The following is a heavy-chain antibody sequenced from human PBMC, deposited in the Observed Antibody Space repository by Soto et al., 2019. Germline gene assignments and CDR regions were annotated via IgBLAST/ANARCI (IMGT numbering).Heavy chain of an antibody. J-gene: IGHJ4*02. Sequence: EVQLVESGGGLVKPGGSLRLSCAASGFTFTRYSMNWVRQAPGKGLEWVSSISSTTNYIYYGDSMKGRCTISRDNAKNSPYLERNSLRAEETAVYYCARESEDLTSNFDYWGQGTLVTVSS. V-gene: IGHV3-21*06. CDR1: GFTFTRYS. CDR3: ARESEDLTSNFDY. CDR2: ISSTTNYI.